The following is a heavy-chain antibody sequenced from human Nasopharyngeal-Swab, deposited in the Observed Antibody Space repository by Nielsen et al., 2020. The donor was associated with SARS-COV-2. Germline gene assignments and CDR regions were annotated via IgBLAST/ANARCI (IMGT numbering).Heavy chain of an antibody. D-gene: IGHD3-22*01. CDR2: IYYSGST. V-gene: IGHV4-39*01. CDR1: GGSISSSSYY. Sequence: SETLSLTCTVSGGSISSSSYYWSWIRQPPGKGLEWIGSIYYSGSTYYNPSLKSRVTISVDTSKNQFSLKLSSVTAADTAVYYCARHQGYYATGFDYWGQGTLVTVSS. J-gene: IGHJ4*02. CDR3: ARHQGYYATGFDY.